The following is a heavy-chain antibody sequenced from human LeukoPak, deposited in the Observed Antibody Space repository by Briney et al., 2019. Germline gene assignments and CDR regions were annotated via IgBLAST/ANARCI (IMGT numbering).Heavy chain of an antibody. V-gene: IGHV4-4*07. D-gene: IGHD1-26*01. Sequence: PSETLSLTCSVSGGSISSYYWTWIRQPAGKGLEWIGRMYTSGSSNYNPSLKSRVTMSLDTSKNQFSLRLTSLTAADTAVYYCARDREVGATGYYFDYWGQGTLVTVSS. J-gene: IGHJ4*02. CDR3: ARDREVGATGYYFDY. CDR2: MYTSGSS. CDR1: GGSISSYY.